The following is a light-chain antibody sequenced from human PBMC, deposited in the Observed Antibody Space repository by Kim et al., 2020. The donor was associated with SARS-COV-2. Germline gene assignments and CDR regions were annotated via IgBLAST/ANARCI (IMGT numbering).Light chain of an antibody. CDR3: QQGYNTPIT. CDR2: LVS. V-gene: IGKV1-39*01. Sequence: ASVGDRVTIACRASQTISTYLSWYQQKPGKAPKLLIYLVSTLQSGVPSRFSGSGSGTDFTLTISSLQPEDFATYYCQQGYNTPITFGQGTRLEIK. J-gene: IGKJ5*01. CDR1: QTISTY.